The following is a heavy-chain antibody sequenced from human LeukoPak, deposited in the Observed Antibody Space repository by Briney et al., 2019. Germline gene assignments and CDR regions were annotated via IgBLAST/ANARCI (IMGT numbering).Heavy chain of an antibody. CDR3: ARDSSSLWLVSYFDY. D-gene: IGHD6-19*01. CDR2: IYYSVST. CDR1: GGSISSSSYY. V-gene: IGHV4-39*07. J-gene: IGHJ4*02. Sequence: PSETLSLTCTVSGGSISSSSYYWGWICQPPGKGLEWIGSIYYSVSTYYNPSLKSRVTISVDTSKNQFSLKLSSVTAADTAVYYCARDSSSLWLVSYFDYWGQGTLVTVSS.